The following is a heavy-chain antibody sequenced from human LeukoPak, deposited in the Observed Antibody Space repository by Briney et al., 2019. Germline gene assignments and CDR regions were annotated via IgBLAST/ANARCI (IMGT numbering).Heavy chain of an antibody. Sequence: SETLSLTCAVYGGSFSGYYWSWIRQPPGKGLEWIGEINHSGSTNYNPSLKSRVTISVDTSKNQFSLKLSSVTAADTAVYYCARGNIVVVPAAITRRVYYGMDVWGHGTTVTVSS. D-gene: IGHD2-2*02. CDR3: ARGNIVVVPAAITRRVYYGMDV. V-gene: IGHV4-34*01. CDR2: INHSGST. J-gene: IGHJ6*02. CDR1: GGSFSGYY.